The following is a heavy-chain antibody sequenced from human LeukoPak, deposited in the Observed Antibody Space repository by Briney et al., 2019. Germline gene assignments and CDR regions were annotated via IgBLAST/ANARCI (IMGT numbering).Heavy chain of an antibody. CDR2: FDPEDGET. V-gene: IGHV1-24*01. CDR3: ATRPGIVPAADPFDY. D-gene: IGHD2-2*01. J-gene: IGHJ4*02. CDR1: GYTLTELS. Sequence: ASVKVSCKVSGYTLTELSMHGVGQAPGKGLEGRGGFDPEDGETIYAQKFQGRVTMTEDTSTDTAYMELSSLRSEDTAVYYCATRPGIVPAADPFDYWGQETLVTVSS.